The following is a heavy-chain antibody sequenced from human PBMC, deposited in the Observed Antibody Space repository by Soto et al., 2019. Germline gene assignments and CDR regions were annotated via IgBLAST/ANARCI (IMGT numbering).Heavy chain of an antibody. CDR2: INPIGGST. CDR1: GYTFTSYY. Sequence: ASVKVSCKASGYTFTSYYMHWVRQAPGQGLEWMGIINPIGGSTSYAQKFQGRVTMTRDTSTSTVYMELSSLRSEDTAVYYCARDLFGPQSTIFGVVIDVDYYYYYGMDVWGQGTTVTVSS. V-gene: IGHV1-46*01. D-gene: IGHD3-3*01. CDR3: ARDLFGPQSTIFGVVIDVDYYYYYGMDV. J-gene: IGHJ6*02.